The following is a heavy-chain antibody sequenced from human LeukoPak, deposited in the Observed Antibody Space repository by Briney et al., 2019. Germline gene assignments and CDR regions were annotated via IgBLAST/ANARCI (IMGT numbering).Heavy chain of an antibody. V-gene: IGHV3-30*18. CDR3: AKDPTTVVTPDNYGMDV. J-gene: IGHJ6*02. Sequence: PGGSLRLSCAASGFTFSSYGMHWVRQAPGKGLEWVAVISYDGSNKYYADSVKGRFTISRDNSKNTLYLQMNSLRAEDTAVYYCAKDPTTVVTPDNYGMDVWGQGTTVTVSS. CDR1: GFTFSSYG. CDR2: ISYDGSNK. D-gene: IGHD4-23*01.